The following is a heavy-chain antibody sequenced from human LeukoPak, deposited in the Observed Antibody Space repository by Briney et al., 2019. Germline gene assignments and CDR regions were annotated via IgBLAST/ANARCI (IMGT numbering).Heavy chain of an antibody. CDR1: GYTFTNYY. V-gene: IGHV1-46*01. D-gene: IGHD6-13*01. CDR2: INPSSGST. Sequence: GASVKVSCKASGYTFTNYYIHWVRQAPGQGLEWMAIINPSSGSTSYAQKFQGRVTMTGDTSTSTVYMELSSLRSEDTAMYYCAREYSNSQFDYWGQGTLVTVSS. CDR3: AREYSNSQFDY. J-gene: IGHJ4*02.